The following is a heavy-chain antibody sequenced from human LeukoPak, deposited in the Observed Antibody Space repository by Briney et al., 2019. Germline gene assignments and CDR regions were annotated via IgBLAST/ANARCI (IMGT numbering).Heavy chain of an antibody. J-gene: IGHJ4*02. CDR3: AKDRHSSSWNLLRY. D-gene: IGHD6-13*01. CDR1: GSTFSSYG. CDR2: ISYDGSNK. V-gene: IGHV3-30*18. Sequence: GGSLRLSCAASGSTFSSYGMHWVRQAPGKGLEWVAVISYDGSNKYYADSVKGRFTISRDNSKNTLYLQMNSLRAEDTAVYYCAKDRHSSSWNLLRYWGQGTLVTVSS.